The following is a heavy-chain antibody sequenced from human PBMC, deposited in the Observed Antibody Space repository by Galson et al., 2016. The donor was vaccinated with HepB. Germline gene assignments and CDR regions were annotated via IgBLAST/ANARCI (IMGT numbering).Heavy chain of an antibody. D-gene: IGHD4-11*01. CDR3: MREGLTTDY. V-gene: IGHV4-38-2*02. J-gene: IGHJ4*02. Sequence: ETLSLTCTVSGYSISSGYYWAWIRQPPGKGLEWIGTIHHTGSTYYSPSLNGRVTISLDTSVNHFSLRLTSMTAADTALYYCMREGLTTDYWGQGTLVTVSS. CDR2: IHHTGST. CDR1: GYSISSGYY.